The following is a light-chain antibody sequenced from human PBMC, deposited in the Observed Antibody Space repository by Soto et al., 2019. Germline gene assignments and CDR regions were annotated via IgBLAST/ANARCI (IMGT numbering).Light chain of an antibody. V-gene: IGLV2-11*01. J-gene: IGLJ3*02. Sequence: QSVLTQPRSVSGSPGQYVTISCTGTSRDVGGYNYVSWYQQRPGKAPKLMIYDVSRRFSGVPNRFSGSKSGNTASLTISGLQAEDEGDYYCCSYAGSFLMFGGGTKLTVL. CDR3: CSYAGSFLM. CDR1: SRDVGGYNY. CDR2: DVS.